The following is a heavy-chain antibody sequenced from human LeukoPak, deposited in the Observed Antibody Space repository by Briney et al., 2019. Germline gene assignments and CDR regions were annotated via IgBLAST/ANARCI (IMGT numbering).Heavy chain of an antibody. D-gene: IGHD4-17*01. V-gene: IGHV3-23*01. Sequence: PGGSLRLSCAASGFTLRSYGMSWVRQAPGKGLEWVSTISGSGVNTDYADSVKGRFTISSDNAKNSLYLQMNSLRAEDTAVYYCARMLTTLRPIYYYYYMDVWGKGTTVTVSS. J-gene: IGHJ6*03. CDR3: ARMLTTLRPIYYYYYMDV. CDR1: GFTLRSYG. CDR2: ISGSGVNT.